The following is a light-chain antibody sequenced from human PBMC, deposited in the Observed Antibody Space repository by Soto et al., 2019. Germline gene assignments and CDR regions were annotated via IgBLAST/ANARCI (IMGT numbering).Light chain of an antibody. CDR3: QQSYSTPWT. Sequence: DIQMTQSPSSLSASVGDRVTITCRASQSISSYLNWYQQKPGKAPKLLIYAASSLQSGVPSRFSGSGSGTDFFLTISSLQPEDFATYHCQQSYSTPWTFGQGTKVEIK. CDR2: AAS. J-gene: IGKJ1*01. V-gene: IGKV1-39*01. CDR1: QSISSY.